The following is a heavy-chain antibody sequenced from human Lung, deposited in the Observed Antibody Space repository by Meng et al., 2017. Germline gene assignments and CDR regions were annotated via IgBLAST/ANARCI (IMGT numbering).Heavy chain of an antibody. CDR3: ARGPTTMAHDFDY. V-gene: IGHV4-34*01. CDR2: INHSGST. Sequence: LRQGCRDLCRHSETLSPTSFAPGGSFSDYYGSWIRQPPGKGLEWIGEINHSGSTNYNPSLESRATISVDTSQNNLSLKLSSVTAADSAVYYCARGPTTMAHDFDYWGQGTLVTVSS. J-gene: IGHJ4*02. D-gene: IGHD4-11*01. CDR1: GGSFSDYY.